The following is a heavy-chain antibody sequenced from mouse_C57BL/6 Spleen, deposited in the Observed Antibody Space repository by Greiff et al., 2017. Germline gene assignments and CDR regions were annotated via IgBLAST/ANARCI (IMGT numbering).Heavy chain of an antibody. V-gene: IGHV1-61*01. Sequence: QVQLKESGAELVRPGSSVKLSCKASGYTFTSYWMDWVKQRPGQGLEWIGNIYPSDSETHYNQKFKDKATLTVDKSSSTAYMQLSSLTSEDSAVYYCARRDYDYDGFAYWGQGTLVTVSA. CDR3: ARRDYDYDGFAY. D-gene: IGHD2-4*01. CDR2: IYPSDSET. J-gene: IGHJ3*01. CDR1: GYTFTSYW.